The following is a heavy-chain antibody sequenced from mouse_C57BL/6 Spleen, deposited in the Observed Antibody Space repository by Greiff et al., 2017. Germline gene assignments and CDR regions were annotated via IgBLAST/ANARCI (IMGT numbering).Heavy chain of an antibody. CDR2: IYPGDGDT. V-gene: IGHV1-82*01. CDR3: ARRAFYDAMDY. J-gene: IGHJ4*01. Sequence: QVQLQQSGPELVKPGASVKISCKASGYAFSSSWMNWVKQRPGKGLEWIGRIYPGDGDTNYNGKFKGKATLTADKSSSTAYMQLSSLTSEDSAVYFCARRAFYDAMDYWGQGTSVTVSS. D-gene: IGHD3-3*01. CDR1: GYAFSSSW.